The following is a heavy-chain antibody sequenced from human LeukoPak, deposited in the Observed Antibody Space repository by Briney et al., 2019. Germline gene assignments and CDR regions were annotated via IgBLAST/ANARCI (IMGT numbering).Heavy chain of an antibody. D-gene: IGHD3-16*01. V-gene: IGHV3-53*04. CDR2: IYSDDHT. J-gene: IGHJ6*02. CDR3: ARILGYYYGMDV. Sequence: PGGSLRLSCGVSGFTVNSKYMSWVRQAPGKGLEWVSVIYSDDHTYYADSVKGRFTISRHNSENTLYLQMSSLRPEDTAVYYCARILGYYYGMDVWGQGTTVTVPS. CDR1: GFTVNSKY.